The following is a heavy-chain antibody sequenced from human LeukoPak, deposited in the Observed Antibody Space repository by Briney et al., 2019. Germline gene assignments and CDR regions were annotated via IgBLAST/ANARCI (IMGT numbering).Heavy chain of an antibody. CDR3: ARDAGPGRTAPYYFDY. V-gene: IGHV1-69*04. CDR2: MIPILGIA. J-gene: IGHJ4*02. CDR1: GGTFSSYA. D-gene: IGHD2-15*01. Sequence: SVKVSCKASGGTFSSYAISWVRQAPGQGLEWMGRMIPILGIANYAQKFQGRVTITADKSTSTAYMELSSLRSEDTAVYYCARDAGPGRTAPYYFDYWGQGTLVTVSS.